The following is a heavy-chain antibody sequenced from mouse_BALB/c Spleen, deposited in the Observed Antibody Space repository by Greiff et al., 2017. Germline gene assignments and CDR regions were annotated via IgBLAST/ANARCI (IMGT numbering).Heavy chain of an antibody. J-gene: IGHJ4*01. CDR2: ISSGSSTI. Sequence: EVKLVESGGGLVQPGGSRKLSCAASGFTFSSFGMHWVRQAPEKGLEWVAYISSGSSTIYYADTVKGRVTISRDNPKNTLFLQMTSLRSEDTAMYYCARGAFYGTGAMDYWGQGTSVTVSS. V-gene: IGHV5-17*02. CDR3: ARGAFYGTGAMDY. CDR1: GFTFSSFG. D-gene: IGHD1-1*01.